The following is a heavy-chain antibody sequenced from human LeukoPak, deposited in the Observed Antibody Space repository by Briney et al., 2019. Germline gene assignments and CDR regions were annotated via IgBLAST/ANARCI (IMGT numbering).Heavy chain of an antibody. CDR2: IYPGDSDT. Sequence: GESLKISCKGSGYSFTSYWIGWVRQMPGKGLERMGIIYPGDSDTRYSPSFQGQVTISADKSISTAYLQWSSLKASDTAMYYCARLRRIVVVPAAPNWFDPWGQGTLVTVSS. CDR1: GYSFTSYW. V-gene: IGHV5-51*01. CDR3: ARLRRIVVVPAAPNWFDP. J-gene: IGHJ5*02. D-gene: IGHD2-2*01.